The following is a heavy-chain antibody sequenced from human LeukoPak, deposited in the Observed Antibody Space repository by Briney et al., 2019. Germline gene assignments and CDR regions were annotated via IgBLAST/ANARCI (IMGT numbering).Heavy chain of an antibody. Sequence: PSETLSLTCTVSGGSISSSSYYWGWIRQPPGKGLEWIGSIYYSGSTYYNPSLKSRVTISVDTSKNQFSLKLSSVTAADTAVYYCARLAFGISSGCYYVPARYYFDYWGQGTLVTVSS. CDR2: IYYSGST. V-gene: IGHV4-39*01. D-gene: IGHD3-22*01. J-gene: IGHJ4*02. CDR3: ARLAFGISSGCYYVPARYYFDY. CDR1: GGSISSSSYY.